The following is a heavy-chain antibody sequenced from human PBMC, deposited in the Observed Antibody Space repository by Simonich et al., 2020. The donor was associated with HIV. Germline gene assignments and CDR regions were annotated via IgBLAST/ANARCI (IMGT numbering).Heavy chain of an antibody. CDR3: ARLTAGGLGEYFQH. Sequence: QVQLQQWGAGLLKPSETLSLTCAVYGGSFSGYYWSWSRQPPGKGLEWIGEINHSGITNYNPSLKSRVAISVDTSKNQFSLKLSSVTAADTAVYYCARLTAGGLGEYFQHWGQGTLVTVSS. CDR1: GGSFSGYY. CDR2: INHSGIT. V-gene: IGHV4-34*01. D-gene: IGHD6-13*01. J-gene: IGHJ1*01.